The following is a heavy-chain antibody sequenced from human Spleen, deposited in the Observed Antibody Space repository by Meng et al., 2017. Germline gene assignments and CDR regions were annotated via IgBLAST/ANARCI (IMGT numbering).Heavy chain of an antibody. CDR3: ARSNDFWSGSYYYYAMDV. CDR1: GGSVRSGSYY. D-gene: IGHD3-3*01. CDR2: IYNSGST. J-gene: IGHJ6*02. Sequence: SETLSLTCTVSGGSVRSGSYYWSWIRQPPGKGLEWIGYIYNSGSTSYNPSLKSRVTISLDTSKNQFSLKLSSVTAADTAVYYCARSNDFWSGSYYYYAMDVWGQGTTVTVSS. V-gene: IGHV4-61*01.